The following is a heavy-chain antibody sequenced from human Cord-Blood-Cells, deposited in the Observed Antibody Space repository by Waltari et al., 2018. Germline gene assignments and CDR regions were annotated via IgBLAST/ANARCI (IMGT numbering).Heavy chain of an antibody. CDR2: ISLDDGST. D-gene: IGHD7-27*01. CDR3: AKERTGDLDY. CDR1: GFTFAHYT. Sequence: EVQLVESGGVVVQPGGSRRLSCAASGFTFAHYTMPWVRQAPGKGLEWVSLISLDDGSTYYADALKGRFTISRDNSKNSLYLQMNSLRTEDTGLYYCAKERTGDLDYWGQGTLVTVSS. J-gene: IGHJ4*02. V-gene: IGHV3-43*01.